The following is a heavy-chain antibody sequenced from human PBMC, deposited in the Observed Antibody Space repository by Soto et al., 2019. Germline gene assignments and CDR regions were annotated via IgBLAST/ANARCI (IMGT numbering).Heavy chain of an antibody. D-gene: IGHD3-16*01. CDR2: INAGIGNT. V-gene: IGHV1-3*01. J-gene: IGHJ4*02. Sequence: QVQLVQSGAEVKKPGASVKVSCKTSGYTFTSYSVHWMRQAPGQRLEWMAWINAGIGNTKYSQKFQGRVTITRDTSASTAYMDLSSLTSEDTAVYYCAREGVGASFDYWGQGTQVTVSS. CDR1: GYTFTSYS. CDR3: AREGVGASFDY.